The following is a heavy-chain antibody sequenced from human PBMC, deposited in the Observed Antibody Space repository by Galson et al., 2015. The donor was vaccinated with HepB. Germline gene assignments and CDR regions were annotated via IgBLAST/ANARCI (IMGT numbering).Heavy chain of an antibody. D-gene: IGHD3-10*01. J-gene: IGHJ4*02. CDR1: GYTSPRYG. CDR3: VRGRRGGSGSYFGTGGDFDY. CDR2: ISVYAGDR. Sequence: SVKVSCKASGYTSPRYGLSWVRQAPGQGLEWIGWISVYAGDRNYAQKFLGRVTMTTETSTSTAFMELRSLTSDDTAVYFCVRGRRGGSGSYFGTGGDFDYWGQGTLVTVSS. V-gene: IGHV1-18*01.